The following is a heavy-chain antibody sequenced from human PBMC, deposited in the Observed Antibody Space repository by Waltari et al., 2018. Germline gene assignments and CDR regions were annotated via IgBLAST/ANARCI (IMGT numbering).Heavy chain of an antibody. V-gene: IGHV1-69*11. D-gene: IGHD4-17*01. CDR3: ARGRDYGDDRTFDY. CDR2: INPILGKA. J-gene: IGHJ4*02. Sequence: QVQLVQSGAEVKKPGSSVKVSCKASGGTFSSYAISWVRQAPGQGLEWMGRINPILGKANYAQKFQGRVTITADESTSTAYMELSSLRSEDTAVYYCARGRDYGDDRTFDYWGQGTLVTVSS. CDR1: GGTFSSYA.